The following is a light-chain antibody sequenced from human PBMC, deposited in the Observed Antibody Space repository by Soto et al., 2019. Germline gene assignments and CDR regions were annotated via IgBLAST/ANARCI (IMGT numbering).Light chain of an antibody. CDR1: QSISSIY. CDR2: ATS. V-gene: IGKV3-20*01. CDR3: QQYGDGNSPRYS. Sequence: EVVLTQSPGTPSLSPGERVTLSCRASQSISSIYLAWYQQKPGQAPRLVIYATSSRATGIPDRFSGSGSGTDFTLTISRLEPEDFAVYYCQQYGDGNSPRYSFGQGTRLDIK. J-gene: IGKJ2*03.